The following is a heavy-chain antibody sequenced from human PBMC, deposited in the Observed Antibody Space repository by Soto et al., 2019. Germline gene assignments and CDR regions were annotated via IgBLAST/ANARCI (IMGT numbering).Heavy chain of an antibody. CDR1: GGTFSRYA. Sequence: SVKVSCKASGGTFSRYAISWVRQAPGQGLEWMGGIIPIFGTANYAQKFQGRVTITADKSTSTAYMELSSLRSEDTAVYYCARRTVVTGSWFDPWGQGTLVTVSS. J-gene: IGHJ5*02. V-gene: IGHV1-69*06. CDR3: ARRTVVTGSWFDP. D-gene: IGHD2-15*01. CDR2: IIPIFGTA.